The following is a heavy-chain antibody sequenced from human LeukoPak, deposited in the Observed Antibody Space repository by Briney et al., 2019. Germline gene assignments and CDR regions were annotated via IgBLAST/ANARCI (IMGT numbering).Heavy chain of an antibody. J-gene: IGHJ4*02. CDR1: GGSISSSSNY. Sequence: SETLSLTCTVSGGSISSSSNYRGWIRQPPGKGLEWIASMFYSGSTYYNPSLKSRVTISVDTSKNQFSLRLSSVTAADTAVYYCARHPLKPVASYYFDYWGQGTLVTVSS. CDR2: MFYSGST. D-gene: IGHD6-19*01. CDR3: ARHPLKPVASYYFDY. V-gene: IGHV4-39*01.